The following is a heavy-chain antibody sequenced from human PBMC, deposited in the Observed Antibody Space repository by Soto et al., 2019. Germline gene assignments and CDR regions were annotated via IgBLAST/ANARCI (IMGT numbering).Heavy chain of an antibody. CDR1: GFTFSSYG. D-gene: IGHD3-10*01. V-gene: IGHV3-30*18. J-gene: IGHJ4*02. Sequence: QVQLVESGGGVVQPGRSQRLSCAASGFTFSSYGMHWVRQAPGKGLEWVAVISYDGSNKYYADSVKGRFTISRDNSKNTLYLQMNSLRAEDTAVYYCAKESDYYGSGSLDYWGQGTLVTVSS. CDR2: ISYDGSNK. CDR3: AKESDYYGSGSLDY.